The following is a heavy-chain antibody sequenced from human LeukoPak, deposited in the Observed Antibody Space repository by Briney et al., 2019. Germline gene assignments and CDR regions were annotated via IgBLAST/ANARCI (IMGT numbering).Heavy chain of an antibody. D-gene: IGHD6-13*01. CDR3: ARDLSSIAAAGGGVNNDY. CDR2: IIPIFGTA. CDR1: GGTFSSYA. V-gene: IGHV1-69*13. J-gene: IGHJ4*02. Sequence: ASVKLSCKASGGTFSSYAISWVRQAPGQGLEWMGGIIPIFGTANYAQKFQGRVTITADESTSTAYMELSSLRSEDTAVYYCARDLSSIAAAGGGVNNDYWGQGTLVTVSS.